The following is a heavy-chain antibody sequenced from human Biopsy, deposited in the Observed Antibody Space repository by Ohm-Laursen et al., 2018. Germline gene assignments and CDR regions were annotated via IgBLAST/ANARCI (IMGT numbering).Heavy chain of an antibody. CDR2: INHSGRT. Sequence: SETLSLTWPVYGESFNGYYWSWIRQTPGKGLEWIGEINHSGRTNCNPSLKSRVTISVDASKNQFSLKVRSVTAADTAVYYCVRGVDYYDPYHYYALDVWGQGTTVTVSS. J-gene: IGHJ6*02. V-gene: IGHV4-34*01. CDR1: GESFNGYY. CDR3: VRGVDYYDPYHYYALDV. D-gene: IGHD3-22*01.